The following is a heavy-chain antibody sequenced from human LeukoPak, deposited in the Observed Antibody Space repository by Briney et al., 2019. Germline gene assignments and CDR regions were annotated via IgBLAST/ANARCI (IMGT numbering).Heavy chain of an antibody. D-gene: IGHD3-10*01. CDR2: IYYSGST. CDR3: ARDIGSGSFDY. Sequence: PSETLSLTCTVSGGSISSYYWSWIRQPLGKGLEWIGYIYYSGSTNYNPSLKSRVTISVDTSKNQFSLKLSSVTAADTAVYYCARDIGSGSFDYWGQGTLVTVSS. CDR1: GGSISSYY. V-gene: IGHV4-59*01. J-gene: IGHJ4*02.